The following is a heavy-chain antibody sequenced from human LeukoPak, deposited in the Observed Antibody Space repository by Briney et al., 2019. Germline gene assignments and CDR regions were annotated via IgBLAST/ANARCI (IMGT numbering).Heavy chain of an antibody. CDR3: GRSSTLIVVDDALDM. CDR2: VSFDETYK. CDR1: GFTFSSYA. Sequence: SGGSLRLSCAASGFTFSSYAMHWVRQAPGKGLEWVAVVSFDETYKYYSDSVKGRFTISRDNSKSMVSMHMNSLTTEDTGVYYCGRSSTLIVVDDALDMWGQGTMVTVSS. J-gene: IGHJ3*02. D-gene: IGHD2-15*01. V-gene: IGHV3-30-3*01.